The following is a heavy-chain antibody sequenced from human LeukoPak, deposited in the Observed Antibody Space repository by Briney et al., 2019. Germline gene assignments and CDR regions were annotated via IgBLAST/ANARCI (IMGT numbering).Heavy chain of an antibody. V-gene: IGHV3-33*01. J-gene: IGHJ4*02. D-gene: IGHD2-15*01. CDR3: ARDQSLLYFDY. CDR1: GXTFSSYG. Sequence: GGSLRLSCAASGXTFSSYGMHWVRQAPGKGLEWVALTWYDGSNKSYGDSVKGRFTISRDNSKNTLYLQMSSLRAEDTAVYYCARDQSLLYFDYWGQGTLVTVSS. CDR2: TWYDGSNK.